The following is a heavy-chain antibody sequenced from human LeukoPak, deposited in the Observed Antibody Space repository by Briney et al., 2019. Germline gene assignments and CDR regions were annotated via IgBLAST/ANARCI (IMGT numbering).Heavy chain of an antibody. D-gene: IGHD6-13*01. CDR1: GGSISSSSYY. CDR2: IYHSGST. J-gene: IGHJ4*02. V-gene: IGHV4-39*07. Sequence: SETLSLTCTVSGGSISSSSYYWGWIRQPPGKGLEWIGSIYHSGSTYYNPSLKSRVTISVDTSKNQFSLKLSSVTAADTAVYYCARDSLAAAGLFDYWGQGTLVTVSS. CDR3: ARDSLAAAGLFDY.